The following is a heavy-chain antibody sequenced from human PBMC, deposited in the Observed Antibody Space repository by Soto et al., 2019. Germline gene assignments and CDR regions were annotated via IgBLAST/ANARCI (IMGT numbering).Heavy chain of an antibody. J-gene: IGHJ6*03. V-gene: IGHV3-11*01. CDR2: ISSSGSTI. D-gene: IGHD1-7*01. CDR3: ARIGRNWNLESYYYYYMDV. Sequence: GGSLRLSCAASGFTFSDYYMSWIRQAPGKGLEWVSYISSSGSTIYYADSVKGRFTISRDNAKNSLYLQMNSLRAEDTAVYYCARIGRNWNLESYYYYYMDVWGKGTTVTVSS. CDR1: GFTFSDYY.